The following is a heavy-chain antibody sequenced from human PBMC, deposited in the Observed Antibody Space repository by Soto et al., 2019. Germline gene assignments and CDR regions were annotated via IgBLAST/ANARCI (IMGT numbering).Heavy chain of an antibody. CDR3: ARSITMVRGASGGMDV. CDR1: GGSISSGDYY. D-gene: IGHD3-10*01. CDR2: IYYSGST. Sequence: PSETLSLTCTVSGGSISSGDYYWSWIRQPPGKGLEWIGYIYYSGSTYYNPSLKSRVTISVDTSKNQFSLKLSSVTAADTAVYCCARSITMVRGASGGMDVWGQGTTVTVSS. V-gene: IGHV4-30-4*01. J-gene: IGHJ6*02.